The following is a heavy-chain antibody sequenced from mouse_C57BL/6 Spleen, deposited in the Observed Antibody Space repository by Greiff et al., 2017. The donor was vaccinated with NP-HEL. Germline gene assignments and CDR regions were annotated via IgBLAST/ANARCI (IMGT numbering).Heavy chain of an antibody. Sequence: QVQLQQSGPELVKPGASVKISCKASGYAFSSSWMNWVKQRPGKGLEWIGRIYPGDGDTNYNGKFKGKATLTADKSSSTAYMQLSSLTSEDSAVYFCAYYYYGSSYGFAYWGQGTLVTVSA. CDR3: AYYYYGSSYGFAY. CDR1: GYAFSSSW. CDR2: IYPGDGDT. J-gene: IGHJ3*01. V-gene: IGHV1-82*01. D-gene: IGHD1-1*01.